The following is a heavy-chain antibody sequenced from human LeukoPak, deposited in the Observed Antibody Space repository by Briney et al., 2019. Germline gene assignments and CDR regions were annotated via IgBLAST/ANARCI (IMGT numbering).Heavy chain of an antibody. Sequence: SETLSLTCTVSGGSISSYYWSWIRQPPGKGLEWIGYIYYSGSTNYNPSLKSRVTISVDTSKNQFSLKLSSVTAADTAVYYCARQWETPLFDYWGRGTLVTVSS. CDR2: IYYSGST. J-gene: IGHJ4*02. CDR1: GGSISSYY. CDR3: ARQWETPLFDY. V-gene: IGHV4-59*08. D-gene: IGHD1-26*01.